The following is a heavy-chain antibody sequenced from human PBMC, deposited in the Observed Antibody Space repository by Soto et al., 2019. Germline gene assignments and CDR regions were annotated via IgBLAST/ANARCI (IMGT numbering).Heavy chain of an antibody. CDR3: ARRSSGWSYYYYYGMDV. Sequence: GESLKISCKGSGYSFTSYWISWVRQMPGKGLEWMGRIDPSDSYTNYSPSFQGHVTISADKSISTAYPQWSSLKASDTAMYYCARRSSGWSYYYYYGMDVWGQGTTVTVSS. J-gene: IGHJ6*02. CDR1: GYSFTSYW. V-gene: IGHV5-10-1*01. D-gene: IGHD6-19*01. CDR2: IDPSDSYT.